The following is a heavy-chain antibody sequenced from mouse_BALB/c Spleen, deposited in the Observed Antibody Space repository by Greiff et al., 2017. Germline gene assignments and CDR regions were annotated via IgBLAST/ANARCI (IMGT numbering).Heavy chain of an antibody. D-gene: IGHD3-1*01. Sequence: VKLMESGPGLVAPSQSLSITCTVSGFSLTSYGVHWVRQPPGKGLEWLGVIWAGGSTNYNSALMSRLSISKDNSKSQVFLKMNSLQTDDTAMYYCARDRGMPLYAMDYWGQGTSVTVSS. V-gene: IGHV2-9*02. CDR1: GFSLTSYG. J-gene: IGHJ4*01. CDR3: ARDRGMPLYAMDY. CDR2: IWAGGST.